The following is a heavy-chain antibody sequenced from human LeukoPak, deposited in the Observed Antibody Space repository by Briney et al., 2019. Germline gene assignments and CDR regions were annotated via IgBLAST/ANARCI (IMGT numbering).Heavy chain of an antibody. Sequence: ASVKVSCKASGYTFTSYDINWVRQATGQGLEWMGWMNPNSGNTGYAQKFQGRVTMTRNTSISTAYMELSSLRSEDTAVYYCARMYYGSGSYYRSNWFDPWGQGTLVTVSS. V-gene: IGHV1-8*01. D-gene: IGHD3-10*01. CDR1: GYTFTSYD. CDR2: MNPNSGNT. J-gene: IGHJ5*02. CDR3: ARMYYGSGSYYRSNWFDP.